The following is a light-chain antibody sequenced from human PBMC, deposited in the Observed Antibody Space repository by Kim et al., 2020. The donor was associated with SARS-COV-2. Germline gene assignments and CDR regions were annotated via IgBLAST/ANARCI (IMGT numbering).Light chain of an antibody. J-gene: IGLJ3*02. CDR2: DVS. V-gene: IGLV2-11*01. CDR3: YSYAGTYTWV. Sequence: GQSVTVSCTGTSSDVGGYNYVSWYQQHPGKAPKLMIYDVSKRPSGVPDRFSGSKSGNTASLTISGLQAEDEADYYCYSYAGTYTWVFGGGTKLTVL. CDR1: SSDVGGYNY.